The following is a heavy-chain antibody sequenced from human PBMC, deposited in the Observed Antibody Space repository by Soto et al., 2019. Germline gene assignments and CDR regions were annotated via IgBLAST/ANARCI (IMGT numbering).Heavy chain of an antibody. D-gene: IGHD1-1*01. V-gene: IGHV4-59*01. Sequence: QVQLQESGPGLVKPSETLSLTCTVSGGSISSYYWSWIRQPPGKGRGWIGYIYYSGSTNYYPSLTIRATISVDASKNQFSLLLSSVTAADTAVYYCARGYRGDYGMDVWGQGTTVTVSS. CDR3: ARGYRGDYGMDV. J-gene: IGHJ6*02. CDR1: GGSISSYY. CDR2: IYYSGST.